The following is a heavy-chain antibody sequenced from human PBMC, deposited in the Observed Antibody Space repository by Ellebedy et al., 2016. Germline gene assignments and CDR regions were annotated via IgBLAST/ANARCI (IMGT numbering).Heavy chain of an antibody. J-gene: IGHJ6*03. V-gene: IGHV1-2*02. CDR2: INPNSGGT. Sequence: ASVKVSCXASGYTFTGYYMHWVRQAPGQGLEWMGWINPNSGGTNYAQKFQGRVTMTRDTSISTAYMELSRLRSDDTAVYYCARGHLRIKASGENMDVWGKGTTVTVSS. D-gene: IGHD3-10*01. CDR1: GYTFTGYY. CDR3: ARGHLRIKASGENMDV.